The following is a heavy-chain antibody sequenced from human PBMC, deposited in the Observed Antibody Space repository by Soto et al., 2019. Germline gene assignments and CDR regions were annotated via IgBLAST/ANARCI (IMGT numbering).Heavy chain of an antibody. CDR3: AREGVLLWFGELPPSGMDV. V-gene: IGHV3-30-3*01. CDR1: GFTFSSYA. CDR2: ISYDGSNK. D-gene: IGHD3-10*01. Sequence: GGSLRLSCAASGFTFSSYAMHWVRQAPGKGLEWVAVISYDGSNKYYADSVKGRFTISRDNSKNTLYLQMNSLRAEDTAVYYCAREGVLLWFGELPPSGMDVWGQGTTVTV. J-gene: IGHJ6*02.